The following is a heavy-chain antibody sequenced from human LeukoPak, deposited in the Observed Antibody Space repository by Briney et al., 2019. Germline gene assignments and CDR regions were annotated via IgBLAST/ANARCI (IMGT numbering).Heavy chain of an antibody. D-gene: IGHD4-17*01. CDR2: INHSGST. Sequence: SSETLSLTCAVYGGSFSGYYWSWIRQPPGKGLEWIGEINHSGSTNYNPSLKSRVTISVDTSKNQFSPKLSSVTAADTAVYYCARRPHGDYQGGAFDIWGQGTMVTVSS. V-gene: IGHV4-34*01. J-gene: IGHJ3*02. CDR3: ARRPHGDYQGGAFDI. CDR1: GGSFSGYY.